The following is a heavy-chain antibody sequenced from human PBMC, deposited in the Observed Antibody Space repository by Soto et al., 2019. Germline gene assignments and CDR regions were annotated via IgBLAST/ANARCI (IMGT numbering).Heavy chain of an antibody. CDR2: FDPEDGET. Sequence: ASVKVSCKVSGYTLTELSMHWVRQAPGKGLEWMGGFDPEDGETIYAQKFQGRVTMTEDTSTDTAYMELSSLRSEDTAVYYCATAGPDVTILARIVEYWGQGTLVTVSS. CDR3: ATAGPDVTILARIVEY. J-gene: IGHJ4*02. D-gene: IGHD3-3*01. CDR1: GYTLTELS. V-gene: IGHV1-24*01.